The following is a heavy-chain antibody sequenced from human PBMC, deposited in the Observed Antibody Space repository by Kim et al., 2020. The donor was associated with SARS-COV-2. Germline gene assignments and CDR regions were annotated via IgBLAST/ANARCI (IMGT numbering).Heavy chain of an antibody. V-gene: IGHV4-39*01. CDR3: ARRTEEGGYFDY. D-gene: IGHD3-16*01. J-gene: IGHJ4*02. Sequence: HDTPSLKSRLTSSVDTTRDQVSLRLSSVTAADTAIYYCARRTEEGGYFDYWGQGTLVTVSS.